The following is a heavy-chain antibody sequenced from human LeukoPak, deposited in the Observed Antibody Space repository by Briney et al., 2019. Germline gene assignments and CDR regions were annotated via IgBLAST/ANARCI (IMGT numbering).Heavy chain of an antibody. CDR2: ISSSSSYI. CDR3: ARPTAGTIDY. V-gene: IGHV3-21*01. J-gene: IGHJ4*02. Sequence: GGSRRLSCAASGLTFSSYSMNWVRQAPGKGLEWVSSISSSSSYIYYADSVKGRFTISRDNAKNSLYLQMNSLRAEDTAVYYCARPTAGTIDYWGQGTLVTVSS. D-gene: IGHD1-14*01. CDR1: GLTFSSYS.